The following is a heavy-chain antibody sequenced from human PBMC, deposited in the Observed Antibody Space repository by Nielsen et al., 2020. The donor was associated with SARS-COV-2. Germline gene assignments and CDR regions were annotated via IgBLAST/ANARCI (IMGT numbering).Heavy chain of an antibody. CDR1: GFKFDDFA. CDR2: ISYGGDNE. V-gene: IGHV3-30-3*01. CDR3: ARETLDHTSSFVDH. Sequence: GESLKISCAASGFKFDDFAMHWVRQAPGKGLEWLAIISYGGDNEHYADSVRGRFTVSRDNSKDTLHLQMRSLNPEDTAIYFCARETLDHTSSFVDHWGQGTLVTVS. J-gene: IGHJ5*02. D-gene: IGHD3-10*01.